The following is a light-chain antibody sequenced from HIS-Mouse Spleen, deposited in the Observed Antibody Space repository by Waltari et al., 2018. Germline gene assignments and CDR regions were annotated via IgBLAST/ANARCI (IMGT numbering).Light chain of an antibody. V-gene: IGLV1-47*01. CDR2: RNN. J-gene: IGLJ3*02. Sequence: QSVLTPPPPASGTPGQRVTISCSGTSSNIGSNYVYWYQQLPGTAPKLLIYRNNQRPSGVPDRFSGSKSGTSASLAISGLRSEDEADYYCAAWDDSLSGPWVFGGGTKLTVL. CDR1: SSNIGSNY. CDR3: AAWDDSLSGPWV.